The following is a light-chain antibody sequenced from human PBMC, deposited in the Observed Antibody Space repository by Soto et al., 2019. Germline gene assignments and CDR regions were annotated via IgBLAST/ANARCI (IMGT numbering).Light chain of an antibody. CDR1: QSVTSSY. CDR3: QQYNNWPPIT. CDR2: GVS. V-gene: IGKV3-20*01. Sequence: GLRQSPGTLSLSPGERATLSCRASQSVTSSYLAWYQQKPGQAPRLLIYGVSSRATGIPDRFSGSGAGTDFTLTISRLEPEDFAVYYCQQYNNWPPITFGQGTRLEIK. J-gene: IGKJ5*01.